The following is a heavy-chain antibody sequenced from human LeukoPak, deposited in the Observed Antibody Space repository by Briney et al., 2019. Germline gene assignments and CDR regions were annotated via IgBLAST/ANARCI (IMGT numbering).Heavy chain of an antibody. D-gene: IGHD2-15*01. Sequence: GGSLRLSCAASGFTFSGYLMSWVRQAPGKGLEWVANIKEEGSEKYYVDSVKGRFIISRDNAKNSLYLQMNSLRAEDTAVYYCARDSSAAPHSYWGQGTLVTAFS. J-gene: IGHJ4*02. CDR1: GFTFSGYL. CDR2: IKEEGSEK. CDR3: ARDSSAAPHSY. V-gene: IGHV3-7*01.